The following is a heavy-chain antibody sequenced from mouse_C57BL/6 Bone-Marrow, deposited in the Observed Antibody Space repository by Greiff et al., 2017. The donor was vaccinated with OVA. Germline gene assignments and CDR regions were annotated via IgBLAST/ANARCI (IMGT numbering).Heavy chain of an antibody. CDR1: GYTFTDHI. D-gene: IGHD1-1*01. CDR2: IYPVSGET. CDR3: NYYGSSPYYYARDY. Sequence: VQLQQSGAELASPGASVTLSCKASGYTFTDHIMNWVKKRPGQGLEWIGRIYPVSGETNYNQKFMGKATFSVDRSTSTVYMVLNSLTSEDPAVYYGNYYGSSPYYYARDYWGQGTSVTVSS. J-gene: IGHJ4*01. V-gene: IGHV1-11*01.